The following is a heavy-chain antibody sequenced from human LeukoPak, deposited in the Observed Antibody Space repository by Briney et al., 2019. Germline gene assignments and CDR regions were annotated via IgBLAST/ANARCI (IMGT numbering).Heavy chain of an antibody. J-gene: IGHJ4*02. Sequence: SETLSLTCTVSGGSISSSYWSWIRQPAGKGLEYIGRIYTSGSTNYNPSLKSRVTMSVDTSKNHFSLKLSSVTAADTAVYYCAREDLGSGSGVDYWGQGTLVTVSS. CDR3: AREDLGSGSGVDY. D-gene: IGHD3-10*01. CDR2: IYTSGST. V-gene: IGHV4-4*07. CDR1: GGSISSSY.